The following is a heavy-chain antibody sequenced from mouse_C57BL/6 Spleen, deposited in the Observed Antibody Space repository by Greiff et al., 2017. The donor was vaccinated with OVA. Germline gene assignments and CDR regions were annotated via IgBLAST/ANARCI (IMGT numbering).Heavy chain of an antibody. CDR1: GYSFTGYY. J-gene: IGHJ4*01. CDR2: INPSTGGT. CDR3: ARSRDYDYALDY. V-gene: IGHV1-42*01. D-gene: IGHD2-4*01. Sequence: VQLQQSGPELVKPGASVKISCKASGYSFTGYYMNWVKQSPEKSLEWIGEINPSTGGTTYNQKFKGKATLTVDKYSSTAYMQLKSLTSEDSAVYYCARSRDYDYALDYWGQGTSVTVSS.